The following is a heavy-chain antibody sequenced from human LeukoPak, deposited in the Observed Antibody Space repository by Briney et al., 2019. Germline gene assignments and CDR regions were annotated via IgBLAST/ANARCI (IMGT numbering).Heavy chain of an antibody. J-gene: IGHJ3*02. CDR1: GGSISRYY. V-gene: IGHV4-59*08. CDR2: IYYSGST. D-gene: IGHD6-19*01. Sequence: SETLSLTCTVSGGSISRYYLSWIRQPPGKGLEWVGYIYYSGSTNYNPSLKRRVTISVDTSKIQFPLKLSSVTAADTAVYYCASEAVADDAFDIWGQGTMVTVSS. CDR3: ASEAVADDAFDI.